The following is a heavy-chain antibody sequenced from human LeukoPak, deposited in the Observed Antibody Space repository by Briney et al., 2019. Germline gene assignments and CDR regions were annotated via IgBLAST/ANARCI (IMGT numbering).Heavy chain of an antibody. J-gene: IGHJ6*03. CDR2: INHSGST. CDR1: GGSFSGYY. V-gene: IGHV4-34*01. D-gene: IGHD3-10*01. CDR3: AGGRGLYYYYYYMDV. Sequence: SETLSLTCAVYGGSFSGYYWSWIRQPPGKGLEWIGEINHSGSTNYNPSLKSRVTISVDTSKNQFSLKLSSVTAADTAVYYCAGGRGLYYYYYYMDVWGKGTTVTVSS.